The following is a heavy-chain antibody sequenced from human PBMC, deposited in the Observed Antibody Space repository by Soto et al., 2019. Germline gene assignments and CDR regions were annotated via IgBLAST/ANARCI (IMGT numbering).Heavy chain of an antibody. CDR1: GFTFSSYD. J-gene: IGHJ6*02. CDR2: ISYEGLNT. CDR3: AKLIYPLNSSGLDV. D-gene: IGHD1-1*01. Sequence: QVQLVQSGGGVVQPGRSLRLSCATSGFTFSSYDMQWVRHAPGKGLEWVALISYEGLNTYYADSVRGRFIISRDNSKNILYLQMHSQRPDDTAVYYCAKLIYPLNSSGLDVWGQGATVIVSS. V-gene: IGHV3-30*18.